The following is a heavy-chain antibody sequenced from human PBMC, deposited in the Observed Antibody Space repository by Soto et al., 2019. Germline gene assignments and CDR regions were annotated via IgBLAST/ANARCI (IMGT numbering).Heavy chain of an antibody. D-gene: IGHD3-10*01. CDR1: GGSMSSGDYY. J-gene: IGHJ5*02. V-gene: IGHV4-30-4*01. Sequence: PSETLSLTCTVCGGSMSSGDYYWSWIRQPPGKGLEWIGYIYYSGSTYYSPSLKSRVTISVDTSKNQFSLNLSSVTAADTAVYYCARVGQWFGEPNWFDPWGQGTLVT. CDR3: ARVGQWFGEPNWFDP. CDR2: IYYSGST.